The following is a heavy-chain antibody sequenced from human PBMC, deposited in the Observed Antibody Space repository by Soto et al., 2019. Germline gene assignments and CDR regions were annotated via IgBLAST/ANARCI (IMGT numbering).Heavy chain of an antibody. CDR1: GGTFSNHA. J-gene: IGHJ3*02. Sequence: QVHLVQSGAEVKKPGSSVKVSCKAPGGTFSNHAINWVRQAPRHGLEWMGRIIPIFTTTNYAQKFQGRVSMTADESTTTAYMELSSLKHDDTAVYYCAREVAADGTFREDVFDIWGQGTLVTVSS. CDR3: AREVAADGTFREDVFDI. D-gene: IGHD6-13*01. CDR2: IIPIFTTT. V-gene: IGHV1-69*12.